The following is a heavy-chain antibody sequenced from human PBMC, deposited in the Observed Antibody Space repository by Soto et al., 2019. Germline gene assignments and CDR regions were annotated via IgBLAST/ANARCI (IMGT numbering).Heavy chain of an antibody. V-gene: IGHV4-61*03. J-gene: IGHJ4*02. D-gene: IGHD2-2*03. CDR1: GGSISSGHYY. Sequence: SETLSLTCTVSGGSISSGHYYWSWIRQPPGKGLEWIGYIYYSGSTYYSPSLKSRVTMSVDTSKNHFSLKLISVTTADTAVYFCAREGNLGRWIQPLDSWGQGTLVTVSS. CDR2: IYYSGST. CDR3: AREGNLGRWIQPLDS.